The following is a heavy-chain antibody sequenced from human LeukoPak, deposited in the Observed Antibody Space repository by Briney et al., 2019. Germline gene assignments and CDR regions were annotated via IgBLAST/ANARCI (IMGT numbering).Heavy chain of an antibody. CDR2: IYYSGST. CDR1: GCSISSSSYY. D-gene: IGHD5-18*01. Sequence: SETLSLTCTVSGCSISSSSYYWGWIRQPPGKGLEWIVTIYYSGSTYYNPSLKSRVTISVDTSKKQFSLKLSSVTAADTAVYYCASMGVDTTMVTPEYFQHWGQGTLVTVSS. J-gene: IGHJ1*01. V-gene: IGHV4-39*01. CDR3: ASMGVDTTMVTPEYFQH.